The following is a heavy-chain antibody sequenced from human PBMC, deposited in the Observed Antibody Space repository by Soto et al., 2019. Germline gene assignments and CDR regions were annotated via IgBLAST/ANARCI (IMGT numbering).Heavy chain of an antibody. CDR2: ISGSGGST. V-gene: IGHV3-23*01. Sequence: GGSLSLSCAASGFTFSSYAMSWVRQAPGKGLEWVSAISGSGGSTYYADSVKGRFTISRDNSKNTLYLQMNSLRAEDTAVYYCAKFSNYDFWSGYSPNWFDPWGQGTLVTVSS. D-gene: IGHD3-3*01. CDR1: GFTFSSYA. CDR3: AKFSNYDFWSGYSPNWFDP. J-gene: IGHJ5*02.